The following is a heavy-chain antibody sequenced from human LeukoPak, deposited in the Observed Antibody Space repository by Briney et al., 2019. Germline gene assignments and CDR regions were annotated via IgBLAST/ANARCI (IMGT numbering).Heavy chain of an antibody. V-gene: IGHV1-8*01. CDR1: GYTFTSYD. J-gene: IGHJ4*02. D-gene: IGHD2-2*01. Sequence: GASVKVSCKASGYTFTSYDINWVRQATGQGLEWMGWMNPNSGNTGYAQKFQGRVTMTRDTSISTAYMELSRLRSDDTAVYYCAREPHLGYCSSTSCLHYFDYWGQGTLVTVSS. CDR3: AREPHLGYCSSTSCLHYFDY. CDR2: MNPNSGNT.